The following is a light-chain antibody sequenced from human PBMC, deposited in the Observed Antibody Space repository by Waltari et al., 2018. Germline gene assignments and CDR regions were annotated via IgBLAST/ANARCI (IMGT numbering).Light chain of an antibody. Sequence: QSVLTQPASVSGSPGQSITISCTGTSRDVGAYHYVSWYQQPPGKAPKLMIFDVSNRPSGVSNRFSGSKSGNTASLTIYGLQAEDEAGYYCSSYISSSTLELFGGGTSLTVL. CDR2: DVS. V-gene: IGLV2-14*03. J-gene: IGLJ2*01. CDR1: SRDVGAYHY. CDR3: SSYISSSTLEL.